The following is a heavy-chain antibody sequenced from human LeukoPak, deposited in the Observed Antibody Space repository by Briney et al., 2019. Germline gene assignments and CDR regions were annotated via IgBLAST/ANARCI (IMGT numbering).Heavy chain of an antibody. CDR1: GRSVSSGSYY. J-gene: IGHJ1*01. CDR2: IYYSGST. Sequence: SETVSLTCTVYGRSVSSGSYYWSWIRQPPGKGLEWVGYIYYSGSTNYDPSLKSRVTISVDTSKNQFSLKLSSVTAAATAVYYCARAPGGNAGNFQHWGQGTLVTVSS. V-gene: IGHV4-61*01. CDR3: ARAPGGNAGNFQH. D-gene: IGHD4-23*01.